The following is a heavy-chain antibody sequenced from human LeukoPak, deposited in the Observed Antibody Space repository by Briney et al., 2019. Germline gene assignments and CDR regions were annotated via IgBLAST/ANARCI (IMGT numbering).Heavy chain of an antibody. Sequence: ASVKVSCKASGYTFNTYGITWVRQAPGQGLEGMGWISGYNGKTKYAQNLQDRVTMTTDTSTTTAYTELRSLRSDDTAVYYCARAGAVVDNWFDPWGQGTLVTVSS. CDR1: GYTFNTYG. CDR2: ISGYNGKT. J-gene: IGHJ5*02. CDR3: ARAGAVVDNWFDP. D-gene: IGHD2-15*01. V-gene: IGHV1-18*01.